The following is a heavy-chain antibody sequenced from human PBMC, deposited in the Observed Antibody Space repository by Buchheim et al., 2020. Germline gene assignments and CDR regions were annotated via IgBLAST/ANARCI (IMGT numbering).Heavy chain of an antibody. CDR3: ARFPVQRKPY. J-gene: IGHJ4*02. V-gene: IGHV4-59*01. CDR2: IYYSGST. D-gene: IGHD5-24*01. Sequence: QVLLQESGPGMVKPSETLSLTCNVSGASMNDYYWSWIRQPPGKGLEWLGYIYYSGSTNYNPSLKSRVPISIDTSKNKFSLRLTSVTAADTAVYYCARFPVQRKPYWGQGIL. CDR1: GASMNDYY.